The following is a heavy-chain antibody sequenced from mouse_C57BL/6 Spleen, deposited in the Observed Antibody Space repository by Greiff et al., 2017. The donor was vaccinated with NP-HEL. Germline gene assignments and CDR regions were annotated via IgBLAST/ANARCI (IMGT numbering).Heavy chain of an antibody. J-gene: IGHJ1*03. CDR3: TRGGYSNYGGYFDV. Sequence: EVKVVESGEGLVKPGGSLKLSCAASGFTFSSYAMSWVRQTPEKRLEWVAYISSGGDYIYYADTVKGRFTISRDNARNTLYLQMSSLKSEDTAMYYCTRGGYSNYGGYFDVWGTGTTVTVSS. V-gene: IGHV5-9-1*02. D-gene: IGHD2-5*01. CDR2: ISSGGDYI. CDR1: GFTFSSYA.